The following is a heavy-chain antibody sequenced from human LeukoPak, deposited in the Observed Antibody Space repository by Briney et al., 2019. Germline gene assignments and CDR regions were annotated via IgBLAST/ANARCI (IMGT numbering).Heavy chain of an antibody. Sequence: VASVKVSCKASGYTFTGYYMHWVRQAPGQGLEWMGWINPNSGGTNYAQKFQGRVTMTRDTSISTAYMELSRLRSDDTAVYYCARGSRIAVAGRFFDYWGQGTLVTVSS. CDR2: INPNSGGT. CDR3: ARGSRIAVAGRFFDY. V-gene: IGHV1-2*02. J-gene: IGHJ4*02. D-gene: IGHD6-19*01. CDR1: GYTFTGYY.